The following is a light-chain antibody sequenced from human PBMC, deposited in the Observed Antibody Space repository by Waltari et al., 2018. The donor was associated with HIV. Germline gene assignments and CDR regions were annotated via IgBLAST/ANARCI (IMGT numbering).Light chain of an antibody. V-gene: IGLV2-23*03. CDR3: CSYAGSNTFV. Sequence: QSALTHPASVSGSPGQSITIPCTGPNSDVGRYNLVPRYQQHPDKAPKLMIYEGSKRPSGVSNRFSGSKSGHTASLTISGLQAEDEADYYCCSYAGSNTFVFGTGTKVTVL. CDR2: EGS. J-gene: IGLJ1*01. CDR1: NSDVGRYNL.